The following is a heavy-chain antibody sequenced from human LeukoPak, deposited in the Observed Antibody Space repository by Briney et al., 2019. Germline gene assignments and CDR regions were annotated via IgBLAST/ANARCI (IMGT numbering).Heavy chain of an antibody. D-gene: IGHD1-26*01. V-gene: IGHV1-3*01. CDR2: INSDNGRT. J-gene: IGHJ3*01. Sequence: GASVKVSCKASGYIFTSYAIHWVRQAPGQRPEWMGWINSDNGRTKYLQMFQGRVAFTRDTSARTSYMELSSLTSEDTAVYFCAREGGGSQPRGAFDLWGQGTLVTVSS. CDR3: AREGGGSQPRGAFDL. CDR1: GYIFTSYA.